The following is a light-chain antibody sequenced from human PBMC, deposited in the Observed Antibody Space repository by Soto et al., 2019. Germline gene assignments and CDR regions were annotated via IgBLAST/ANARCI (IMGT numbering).Light chain of an antibody. CDR2: AAS. V-gene: IGKV1-9*01. Sequence: IPLTQSPSSLYASVGDRVTITCRASQDIAIYLARYQQKPGEDPKLLIYAASTLYGGVPSRVSGSGSGTDFALIITCLQADDFATCYCQQPRMYASTFGGATKGVIK. CDR1: QDIAIY. J-gene: IGKJ4*01. CDR3: QQPRMYAST.